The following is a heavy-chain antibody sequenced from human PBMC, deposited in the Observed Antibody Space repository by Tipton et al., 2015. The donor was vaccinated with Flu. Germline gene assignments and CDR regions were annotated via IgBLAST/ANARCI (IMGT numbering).Heavy chain of an antibody. CDR1: GGSITSGGYH. CDR2: INHSGST. V-gene: IGHV4-31*08. Sequence: TLSLTCTVSGGSITSGGYHWSWIRQHPGKGLEWIGEINHSGSTNYNPSLKSRVTMSVDTFKNQFSLRLSSVTAADTAVYYCARSSRDNCGGSCFPLDYWGQGTLVTVS. D-gene: IGHD2-15*01. J-gene: IGHJ4*02. CDR3: ARSSRDNCGGSCFPLDY.